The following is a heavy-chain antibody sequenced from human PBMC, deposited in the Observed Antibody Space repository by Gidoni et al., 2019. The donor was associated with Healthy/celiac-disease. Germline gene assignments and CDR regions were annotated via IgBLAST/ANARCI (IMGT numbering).Heavy chain of an antibody. J-gene: IGHJ4*02. CDR2: ISGSGGST. CDR3: AKDSGVITTCYFDY. Sequence: EVQLLESGGGLVQPGGSLSLSCAAPVFTFSSYAMIWVRQAPGKGLEWVSAISGSGGSTYYADSVKGRFTISRDNSKNTLYLQMNSLRAEDTAVYYCAKDSGVITTCYFDYWGQGTLVTVSS. V-gene: IGHV3-23*01. D-gene: IGHD3-22*01. CDR1: VFTFSSYA.